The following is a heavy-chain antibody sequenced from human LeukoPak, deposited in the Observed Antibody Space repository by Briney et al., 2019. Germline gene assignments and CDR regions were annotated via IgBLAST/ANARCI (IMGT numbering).Heavy chain of an antibody. CDR3: ARGDYRPAMAGEPFDY. J-gene: IGHJ4*02. CDR1: GFSFSGYS. V-gene: IGHV3-21*01. D-gene: IGHD6-19*01. Sequence: PGGALRLSCEASGFSFSGYSMNWVRQAPGKALEWVSSISSSSTYRFHADSVQGRFTISRDNAKNSLYLQMNSLRAEDTAVYYCARGDYRPAMAGEPFDYWGQGTLVTVSS. CDR2: ISSSSTYR.